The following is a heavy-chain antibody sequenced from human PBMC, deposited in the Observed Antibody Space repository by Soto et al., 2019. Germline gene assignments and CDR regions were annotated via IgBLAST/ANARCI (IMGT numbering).Heavy chain of an antibody. D-gene: IGHD3-10*01. Sequence: QVQLQQWGAGLLKPSETLSLTCAVYGGSFSGYYWSWIRQPPGKGLEWIGEINHSGSTNYYPSLKSRVTISVDTSKNQFSLKLSSVTAADTAVYYCARRMRGFGAKFDYWGQGTLVTVSS. J-gene: IGHJ4*02. V-gene: IGHV4-34*01. CDR3: ARRMRGFGAKFDY. CDR2: INHSGST. CDR1: GGSFSGYY.